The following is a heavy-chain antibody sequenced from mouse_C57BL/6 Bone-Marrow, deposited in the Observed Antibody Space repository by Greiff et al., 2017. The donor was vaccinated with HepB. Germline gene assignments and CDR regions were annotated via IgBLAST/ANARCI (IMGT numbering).Heavy chain of an antibody. CDR3: AREGYGSSPRAMDY. V-gene: IGHV1-69*01. Sequence: QVQLQQPGAELVMPGASVKLSCKASGYTFTSYWIHWVKQRPGQGLEWIGEIDPSDSYTNYNQKFKGKSTLTVDKSSSTAYMQLSSLTSEDSAVFYCAREGYGSSPRAMDYWGQGTSVTVSS. CDR1: GYTFTSYW. J-gene: IGHJ4*01. CDR2: IDPSDSYT. D-gene: IGHD1-1*01.